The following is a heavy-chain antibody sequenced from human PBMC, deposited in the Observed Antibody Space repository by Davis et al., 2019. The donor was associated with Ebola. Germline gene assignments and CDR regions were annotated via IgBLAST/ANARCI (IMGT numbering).Heavy chain of an antibody. CDR3: TRHSPSSTHFKYGLDV. V-gene: IGHV3-73*01. D-gene: IGHD2-2*01. CDR2: VRTKANNYSA. CDR1: GFSFSVSA. Sequence: GGSLRLSCETSGFSFSVSALHWVRQASGKGLEWVGRVRTKANNYSAAYAASVEGRFIIYRDDSKNTAYLQMNSLKPEDTAVYYCTRHSPSSTHFKYGLDVWGQGTTVTVS. J-gene: IGHJ6*02.